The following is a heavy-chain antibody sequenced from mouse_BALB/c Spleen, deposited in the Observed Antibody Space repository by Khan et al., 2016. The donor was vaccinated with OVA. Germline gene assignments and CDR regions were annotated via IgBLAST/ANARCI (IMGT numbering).Heavy chain of an antibody. CDR1: GYTFTSYW. Sequence: EVQLQQSGTVLARPGASVKMSCKASGYTFTSYWMHWVKQRPGQGLEWIGDIYPGNTDTNYNQKFKGKAKLTAVTSTSTAYMELSSLTNEDSAVYYCTRRNGDVAWFAYWGQGTLGTVSA. D-gene: IGHD4-1*01. V-gene: IGHV1-5*01. J-gene: IGHJ3*01. CDR2: IYPGNTDT. CDR3: TRRNGDVAWFAY.